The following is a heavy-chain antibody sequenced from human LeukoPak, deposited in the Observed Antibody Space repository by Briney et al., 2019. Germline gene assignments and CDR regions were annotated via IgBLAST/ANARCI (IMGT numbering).Heavy chain of an antibody. V-gene: IGHV3-64D*09. D-gene: IGHD2-15*01. CDR3: VKAKYPVVVAATLDY. J-gene: IGHJ4*02. CDR2: ISSNGGST. Sequence: PGGSLRLSCSASGFTFSNYAMHWVSQAPGKGLEYVSAISSNGGSTYYADSVKGRFIISRDNSKNTLYLRMSSLRAEDTAVYYCVKAKYPVVVAATLDYWGQGTLVTVSS. CDR1: GFTFSNYA.